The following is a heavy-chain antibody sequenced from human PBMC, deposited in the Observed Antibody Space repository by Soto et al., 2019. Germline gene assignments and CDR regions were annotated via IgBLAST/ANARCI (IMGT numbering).Heavy chain of an antibody. D-gene: IGHD2-15*01. Sequence: QITLKESGPTLVKPTQTLTLTCTFSGFSLSTSGVGVAWIRQPPGKALEWLALIYWDDDKRYRPSLETRLTITKDTSKNPGVRTMTNVDSVDTATYYCAYLPCSGGSCYWFSYSGMDVWGQGTTVIVSS. V-gene: IGHV2-5*02. CDR3: AYLPCSGGSCYWFSYSGMDV. CDR1: GFSLSTSGVG. CDR2: IYWDDDK. J-gene: IGHJ6*02.